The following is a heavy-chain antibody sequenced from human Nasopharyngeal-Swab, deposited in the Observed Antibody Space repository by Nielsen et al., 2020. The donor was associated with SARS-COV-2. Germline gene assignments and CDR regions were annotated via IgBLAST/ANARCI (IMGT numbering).Heavy chain of an antibody. V-gene: IGHV3-7*01. D-gene: IGHD3-10*01. CDR1: GFTFSSYW. CDR2: IKQDGSEK. Sequence: GGSLRLSCAASGFTFSSYWMSWVRQAPGKGLEWVANIKQDGSEKYYVDSVKGRFTIPRDNAKNSLYLQMNSLRAEDTAVYYCARSRRYYYGSGAVSDYYYGMDVWGQGTTVTVSS. CDR3: ARSRRYYYGSGAVSDYYYGMDV. J-gene: IGHJ6*02.